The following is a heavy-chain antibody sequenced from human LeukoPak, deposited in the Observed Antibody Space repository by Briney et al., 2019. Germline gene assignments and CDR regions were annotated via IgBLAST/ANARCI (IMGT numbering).Heavy chain of an antibody. D-gene: IGHD3-9*01. J-gene: IGHJ4*02. V-gene: IGHV3-48*04. Sequence: GGSLRLSCTASGFTLRSFSMDWVRQAPGKGREWVSHISPRSDIISYADSVKGRFTISRDNAKNSLYLHMNSLRADDMAVYYCVRDNDWAFDYWGQGTLVPVSS. CDR3: VRDNDWAFDY. CDR1: GFTLRSFS. CDR2: ISPRSDII.